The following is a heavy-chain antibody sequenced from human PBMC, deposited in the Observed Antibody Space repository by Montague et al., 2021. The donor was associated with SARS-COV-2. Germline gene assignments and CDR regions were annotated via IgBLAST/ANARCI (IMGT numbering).Heavy chain of an antibody. CDR2: IYASGGT. CDR3: ARGSTSSWKQKIRENRRISLATSYFHNFVMDV. J-gene: IGHJ6*02. CDR1: GEPISGFF. V-gene: IGHV4-4*07. D-gene: IGHD6-13*01. Sequence: SETLSLTCSVSGEPISGFFWNWIRQPAGKGLEWIGRIYASGGTDYNPSLESRVTMSVDTSKSQFSLTLRSVTAADSAIYYCARGSTSSWKQKIRENRRISLATSYFHNFVMDVWGQGTTVVVSS.